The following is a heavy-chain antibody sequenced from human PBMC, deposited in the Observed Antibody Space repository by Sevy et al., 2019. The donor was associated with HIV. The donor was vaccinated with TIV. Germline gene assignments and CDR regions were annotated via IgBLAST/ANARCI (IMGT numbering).Heavy chain of an antibody. CDR1: GYTFTGYY. CDR2: INPNSGGT. J-gene: IGHJ6*03. Sequence: ASVKVSCKASGYTFTGYYMHWVRQAPGQGLEWMGWINPNSGGTNYAQKFQGRVTMTRDTSISTAYMELSRLRSDDTAVYYCARDHPGLFPLPHYSCCASSYMDVWGKGTTVTVSS. V-gene: IGHV1-2*02. D-gene: IGHD2-2*01. CDR3: ARDHPGLFPLPHYSCCASSYMDV.